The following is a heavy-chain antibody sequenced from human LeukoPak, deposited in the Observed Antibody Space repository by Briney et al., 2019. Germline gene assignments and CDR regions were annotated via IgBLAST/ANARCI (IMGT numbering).Heavy chain of an antibody. CDR1: GGSFSGYY. J-gene: IGHJ4*02. D-gene: IGHD5/OR15-5a*01. V-gene: IGHV4-34*01. CDR3: ASLDMVSTTSDY. Sequence: SETLSLTCAVYGGSFSGYYWSWIRQPPGKGLEWIGEINHSGSTNYNPSLKSRVTISVDTSKNHVSLKLSSVTAADTAVYYCASLDMVSTTSDYWGQGTLVTVSS. CDR2: INHSGST.